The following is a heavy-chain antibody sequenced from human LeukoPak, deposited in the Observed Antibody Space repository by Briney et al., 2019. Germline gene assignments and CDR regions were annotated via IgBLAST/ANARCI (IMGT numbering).Heavy chain of an antibody. V-gene: IGHV1-18*04. CDR1: DYTFISYG. J-gene: IGHJ4*02. CDR3: ARTWFGELLGYVFDY. CDR2: ISAYNGNT. D-gene: IGHD3-10*01. Sequence: ASVKVSCKASDYTFISYGISWVRQAPGQGLEWMGWISAYNGNTNYAQKLQGRVTMTTDTSTSTAYMELRSLRSDDTAVYYCARTWFGELLGYVFDYWGQGTLVTVSS.